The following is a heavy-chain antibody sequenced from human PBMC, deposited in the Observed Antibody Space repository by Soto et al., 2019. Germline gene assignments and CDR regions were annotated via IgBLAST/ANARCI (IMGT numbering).Heavy chain of an antibody. V-gene: IGHV3-21*06. CDR1: GFTFTRYI. J-gene: IGHJ4*02. Sequence: GGSLSLSCAAAGFTFTRYIMNWVRQAPGKGLEWVASISSTTNYIYYGESLKGRLTISRDNAKNSMYLQMNTLRAEDTAVYYCARESEDLSSNLDYWGQGTLVTVSS. CDR3: ARESEDLSSNLDY. CDR2: ISSTTNYI.